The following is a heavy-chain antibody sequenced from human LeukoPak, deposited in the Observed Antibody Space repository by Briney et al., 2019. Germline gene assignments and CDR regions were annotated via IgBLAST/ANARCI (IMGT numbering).Heavy chain of an antibody. D-gene: IGHD5-12*01. Sequence: GGSLRLSCAASGFTFTSYWMHWVRQAPGKGLVWVSRINIDGSSTTYADSVKGRFTISRDNAKNTVYLQMNSLRAEDTAVYYCATGYRGYGVGYWGQGTLVTVSS. V-gene: IGHV3-74*01. CDR1: GFTFTSYW. CDR3: ATGYRGYGVGY. CDR2: INIDGSST. J-gene: IGHJ4*02.